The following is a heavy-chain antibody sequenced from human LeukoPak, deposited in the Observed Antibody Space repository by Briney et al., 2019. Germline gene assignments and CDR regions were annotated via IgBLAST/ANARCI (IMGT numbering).Heavy chain of an antibody. V-gene: IGHV3-23*01. CDR1: GFTFSSYA. Sequence: GGSLRLSCAASGFTFSSYAMSWVRQAPGKGLEWVSAISGSGGSTYYADSVKGRFTISRDNSKNTPYLQMNSLRAEDTAVYYCAKDLVTMILGNMDVWGKGTTVTVSS. D-gene: IGHD3-22*01. CDR3: AKDLVTMILGNMDV. J-gene: IGHJ6*03. CDR2: ISGSGGST.